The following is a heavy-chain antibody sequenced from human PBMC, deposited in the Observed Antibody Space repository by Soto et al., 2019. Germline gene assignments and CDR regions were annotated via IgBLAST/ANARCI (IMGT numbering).Heavy chain of an antibody. D-gene: IGHD2-8*01. CDR2: INPKSGGT. Sequence: ASVKVSCKASGYSFTDYHIHWVRQAPGQGLEWLGRINPKSGGTSTAQKFQGWVTTTTDTSISTASMELTRLTSDDTAIYYCARGDSTDCSNGVCSFFYNHGMDVWGQGTTVTVSS. CDR3: ARGDSTDCSNGVCSFFYNHGMDV. CDR1: GYSFTDYH. J-gene: IGHJ6*02. V-gene: IGHV1-2*04.